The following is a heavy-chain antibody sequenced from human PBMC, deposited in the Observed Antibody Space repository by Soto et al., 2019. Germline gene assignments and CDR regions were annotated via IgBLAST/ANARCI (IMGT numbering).Heavy chain of an antibody. D-gene: IGHD1-1*01. CDR1: GYDFTTYG. CDR2: ISAHNGNT. CDR3: ARGRYGDY. J-gene: IGHJ4*02. Sequence: QAHLVQSGAEVKKPGASVKVSCKGSGYDFTTYGITWVRQAPGQGLEWMAWISAHNGNTDYAQKLQGRVTVTRDTSRSTAYMELRSLRSDDTAMYYCARGRYGDYWGQGALVTVSS. V-gene: IGHV1-18*01.